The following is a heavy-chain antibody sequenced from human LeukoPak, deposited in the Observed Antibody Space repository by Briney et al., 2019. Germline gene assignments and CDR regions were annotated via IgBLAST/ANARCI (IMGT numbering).Heavy chain of an antibody. CDR2: IYYIGST. J-gene: IGHJ4*02. D-gene: IGHD5-18*01. Sequence: SESLSLTCTVSGGSISSHYWSWIRQPPGKGLEWIGYIYYIGSTNYNPSLKSRVTISVDTSKNQFSLKLSSVTAADTAVYYCASVDTAMVTFDYWGQGTLVTVSS. CDR3: ASVDTAMVTFDY. CDR1: GGSISSHY. V-gene: IGHV4-59*11.